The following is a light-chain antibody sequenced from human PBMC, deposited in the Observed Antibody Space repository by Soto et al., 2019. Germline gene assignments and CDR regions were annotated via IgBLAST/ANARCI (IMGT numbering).Light chain of an antibody. V-gene: IGKV1-5*03. CDR3: QHYNNFPWT. CDR1: ESISSW. J-gene: IGKJ1*01. Sequence: DIQMTQSPSTLSASIGDRVVITGRASESISSWLAWYQQKPGKAPKLLMYKASSLESGVPSRFRGRGAGTECTLTISRLQPDDFETYYCQHYNNFPWTFGQGTKVDIK. CDR2: KAS.